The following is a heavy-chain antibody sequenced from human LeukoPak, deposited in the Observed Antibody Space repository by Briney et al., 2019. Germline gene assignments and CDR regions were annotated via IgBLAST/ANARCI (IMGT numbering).Heavy chain of an antibody. Sequence: ASVKVSCKASGYTFTSYGISWVRQAPGQGLEWMGWISAYKGNTNYAQKLQGRVTMTTDTSTSTAYMELRSLRSDDTAVYYCARGPLPWYDFWSGYYTNWFDPWGQGTLVTVSS. J-gene: IGHJ5*02. V-gene: IGHV1-18*01. D-gene: IGHD3-3*01. CDR2: ISAYKGNT. CDR1: GYTFTSYG. CDR3: ARGPLPWYDFWSGYYTNWFDP.